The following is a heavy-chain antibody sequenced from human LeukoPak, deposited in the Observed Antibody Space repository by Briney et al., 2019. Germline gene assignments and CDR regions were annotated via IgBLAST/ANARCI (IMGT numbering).Heavy chain of an antibody. CDR2: ISGSGGTT. Sequence: PGGSLRPSCAASGFTFSDYAMTWVRQAPGKGLEWVSAISGSGGTTYYADSAKGRFTISRDNSKNTGYLQLNSLRAEDTAVYYCAKGSRSNGYYIDYWGQGTLVTVSS. CDR3: AKGSRSNGYYIDY. CDR1: GFTFSDYA. V-gene: IGHV3-23*01. J-gene: IGHJ4*02. D-gene: IGHD6-6*01.